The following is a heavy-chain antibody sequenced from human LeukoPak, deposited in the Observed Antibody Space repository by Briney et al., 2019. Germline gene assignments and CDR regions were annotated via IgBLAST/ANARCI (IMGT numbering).Heavy chain of an antibody. D-gene: IGHD5-24*01. Sequence: GASVKVSCKASGYTFTSYYMHWVRQAPGQGLEWMGIINPSGGSTSYAQKFQGRVTMTRDTSTSTVYMELSSLRSEDTAVYYCARDLVADGYNSACVYWGLGTLVTVSS. CDR3: ARDLVADGYNSACVY. CDR1: GYTFTSYY. V-gene: IGHV1-46*01. CDR2: INPSGGST. J-gene: IGHJ4*02.